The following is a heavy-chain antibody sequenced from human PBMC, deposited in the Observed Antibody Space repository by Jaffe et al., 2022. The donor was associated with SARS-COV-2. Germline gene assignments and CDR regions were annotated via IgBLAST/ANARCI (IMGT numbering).Heavy chain of an antibody. V-gene: IGHV4-59*01. CDR3: ARGPRSSSSSLRWFDP. Sequence: QVQLQESGPGLVKPSETLSLTCTVSGGSISSYYWSWIRQPPGKGLEWIGYIYYSGSTNYNPSLKSRVTISVDTSKNQFSLKLSSVTAADTAVYYCARGPRSSSSSLRWFDPWGQGTLVTVSS. J-gene: IGHJ5*02. D-gene: IGHD6-6*01. CDR2: IYYSGST. CDR1: GGSISSYY.